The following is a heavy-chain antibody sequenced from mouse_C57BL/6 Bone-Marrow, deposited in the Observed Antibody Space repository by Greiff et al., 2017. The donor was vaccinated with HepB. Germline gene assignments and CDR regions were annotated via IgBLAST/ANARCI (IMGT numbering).Heavy chain of an antibody. V-gene: IGHV5-17*01. CDR2: ISSGSSTI. CDR1: GFTFSDYG. J-gene: IGHJ2*01. D-gene: IGHD2-4*01. CDR3: ARQEGFYDYDGDY. Sequence: EVKVEESGGGLVKPGGSLKLSCAASGFTFSDYGMHWVRQAPEKGLEWVAYISSGSSTIYYADTVKGRFTISRDNAKNTLFLQMTSLRSEDTAMYYCARQEGFYDYDGDYWGQGTTLTVSS.